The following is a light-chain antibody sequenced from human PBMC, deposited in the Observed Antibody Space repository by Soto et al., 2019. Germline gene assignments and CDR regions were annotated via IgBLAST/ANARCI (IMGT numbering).Light chain of an antibody. Sequence: EIVLTQSPGILSLSPGERATLSCRASQTVSGNYLAWYQQKPGQSPRLLIYGSSDRATGIPDGFSGSGSGTDFTLIINRVEPEDFAVYYCQQYGSSPPYTFGQGTTLEI. CDR3: QQYGSSPPYT. J-gene: IGKJ2*01. CDR2: GSS. V-gene: IGKV3-20*01. CDR1: QTVSGNY.